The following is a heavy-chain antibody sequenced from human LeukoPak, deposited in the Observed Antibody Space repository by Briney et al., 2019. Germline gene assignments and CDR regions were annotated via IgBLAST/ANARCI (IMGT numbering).Heavy chain of an antibody. CDR3: ARDPHRQLSYYYYMDI. CDR1: GFTFSSYA. Sequence: QSGGSLRLSCAASGFTFSSYAMSWVRQAPRKGLEWVSAISGSGGSTYYADSVKGRFTISRDNSKNTLYLQMNSLRAEDTAVYYCARDPHRQLSYYYYMDIWGKGTTVTVSS. V-gene: IGHV3-23*01. J-gene: IGHJ6*03. D-gene: IGHD6-13*01. CDR2: ISGSGGST.